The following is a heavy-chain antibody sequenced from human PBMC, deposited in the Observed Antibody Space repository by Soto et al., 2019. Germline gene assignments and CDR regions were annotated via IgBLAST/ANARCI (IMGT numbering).Heavy chain of an antibody. Sequence: EVQLVESGGGLIQPGGSLRLSCAVSGFTVSNNYMSWVRQAPGKGLEGVSVIYSGGYTAYGDSVKGRFTISRDNSKNTLFQQRNDVRPAHRALFYGATPGGGGGYWGQGTLVTVSS. CDR2: IYSGGYT. CDR1: GFTVSNNY. CDR3: ATPGGGGGY. D-gene: IGHD3-16*01. V-gene: IGHV3-53*01. J-gene: IGHJ4*02.